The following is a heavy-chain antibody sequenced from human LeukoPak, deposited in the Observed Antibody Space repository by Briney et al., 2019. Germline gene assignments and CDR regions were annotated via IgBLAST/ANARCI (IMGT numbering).Heavy chain of an antibody. Sequence: GGSLRLSCAASGFTFSSYSMNWVRQAPGKGLEWVSYISSSGSTIYYADSVKGRFTISRDNAKNSLYLQMNSLRAEDTAVYYCARESPLRPGDYGMDVWGQGTTVTVSS. CDR2: ISSSGSTI. V-gene: IGHV3-48*04. CDR1: GFTFSSYS. J-gene: IGHJ6*02. CDR3: ARESPLRPGDYGMDV. D-gene: IGHD5/OR15-5a*01.